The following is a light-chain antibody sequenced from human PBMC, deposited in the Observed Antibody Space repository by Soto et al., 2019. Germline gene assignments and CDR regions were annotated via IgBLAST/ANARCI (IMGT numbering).Light chain of an antibody. CDR2: TAS. J-gene: IGKJ5*01. CDR3: QQYGDYSPIT. V-gene: IGKV1-5*03. Sequence: DVRMTQSPSTLSASVGDRVTITCRASQGISGWLAWYQQKPGRAPKLLIHTASTLESGVPSRFSGSASGTEFTLTISSLQPDDFATYYCQQYGDYSPITFGQGTRLEI. CDR1: QGISGW.